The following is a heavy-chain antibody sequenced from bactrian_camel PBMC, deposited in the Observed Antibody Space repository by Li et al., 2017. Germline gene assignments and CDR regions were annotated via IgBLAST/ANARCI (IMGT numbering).Heavy chain of an antibody. CDR1: GYMYRRSC. J-gene: IGHJ4*01. Sequence: HVQLVESGGGSVQSGGSLRLSCVVSGYMYRRSCMGWFRQAPGKEREGVAGIGTDGVSRVADSVKGRFTISRDNAKNTLYLQMNALKPEDTAMYYCAASAGYQYCSGGSRATDYDYWGKGTQVTVS. D-gene: IGHD2*01. V-gene: IGHV3S1*01. CDR2: IGTDGVSR. CDR3: AASAGYQYCSGGSRATDYDY.